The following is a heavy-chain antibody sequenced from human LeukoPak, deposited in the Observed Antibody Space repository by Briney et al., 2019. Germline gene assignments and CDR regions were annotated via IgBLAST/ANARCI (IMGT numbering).Heavy chain of an antibody. Sequence: ASVKVSCKASGYTFTGYYMHWVRQAPGQGLEWMGWINPNSGGTNYAQKFQGRVTMTRDTAISTAYMELSRLRSDDTAVYYCARDRPGWYFPLSYWGQGTLVTVSS. D-gene: IGHD6-19*01. CDR1: GYTFTGYY. J-gene: IGHJ4*02. CDR2: INPNSGGT. CDR3: ARDRPGWYFPLSY. V-gene: IGHV1-2*02.